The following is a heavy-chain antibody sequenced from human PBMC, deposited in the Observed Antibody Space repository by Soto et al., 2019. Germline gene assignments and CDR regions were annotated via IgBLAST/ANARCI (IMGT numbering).Heavy chain of an antibody. J-gene: IGHJ6*03. CDR1: GFTFSSYA. CDR2: ISGSGGST. CDR3: AKHPRIVVVVAAGYMDV. D-gene: IGHD2-15*01. V-gene: IGHV3-23*01. Sequence: GGSLRLSCAASGFTFSSYAMSWVRQAPGKGLEWVSAISGSGGSTYYADSVKGRFTISRDNSKNTLYLQMNSLRAEDTAVYYCAKHPRIVVVVAAGYMDVWGKGTTVTVSS.